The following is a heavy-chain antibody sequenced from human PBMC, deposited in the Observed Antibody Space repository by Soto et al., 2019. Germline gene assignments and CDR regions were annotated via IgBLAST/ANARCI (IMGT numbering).Heavy chain of an antibody. V-gene: IGHV3-23*01. D-gene: IGHD6-13*01. CDR2: ISGSGGST. J-gene: IGHJ4*02. CDR3: AKDRYSRRSFFDY. Sequence: GGSLRLSCAASGFTFSSYAMSWVRQAPGKGLEWVSAISGSGGSTYYADSAKGRFTISRDNSKNTLYLQMNSLRAEDTAVYYSAKDRYSRRSFFDYWGQGTLVTVSS. CDR1: GFTFSSYA.